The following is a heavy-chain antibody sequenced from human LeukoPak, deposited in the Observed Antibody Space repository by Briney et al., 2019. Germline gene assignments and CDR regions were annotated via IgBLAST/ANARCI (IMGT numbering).Heavy chain of an antibody. CDR2: IYSGGST. J-gene: IGHJ3*02. Sequence: PGGSLRLSCAASGFTFDDYGMSWVRQAPGKGLEWVSVIYSGGSTYYADSVKGRFTISGDNSKNTLYLQMNSLRAEDTAVYYCARGQWLVRDAFDIWGQGTMVTVSS. CDR3: ARGQWLVRDAFDI. CDR1: GFTFDDYG. V-gene: IGHV3-53*01. D-gene: IGHD6-19*01.